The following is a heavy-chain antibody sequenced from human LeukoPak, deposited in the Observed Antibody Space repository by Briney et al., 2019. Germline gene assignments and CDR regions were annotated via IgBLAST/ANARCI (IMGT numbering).Heavy chain of an antibody. CDR2: LSKSGNT. V-gene: IGHV4-59*01. CDR3: ARARYVNSFYAFDI. Sequence: SETLSLTCTVSGGSISSYYWSWIRLPPGKGLEWIGYLSKSGNTNYSPSLKGRVTIFGDTSKNQFFLKLSSVTAADTAVYYCARARYVNSFYAFDIWGQGTLVTVSS. J-gene: IGHJ3*02. CDR1: GGSISSYY. D-gene: IGHD3-9*01.